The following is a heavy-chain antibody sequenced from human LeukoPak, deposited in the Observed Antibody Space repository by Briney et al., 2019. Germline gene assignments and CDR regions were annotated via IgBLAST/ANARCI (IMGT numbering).Heavy chain of an antibody. Sequence: ASVKVSCKASGYTFRNYGFTWVRQAPGQGLEWMGWIGTYNGNTDYAQKFQGRVIMTADTSTTTAHMELRSLRSDDTAVYYCARGRLKRVPFTKVAGALDYWGQGTRVTVSS. CDR3: ARGRLKRVPFTKVAGALDY. J-gene: IGHJ4*02. CDR1: GYTFRNYG. D-gene: IGHD6-19*01. CDR2: IGTYNGNT. V-gene: IGHV1-18*01.